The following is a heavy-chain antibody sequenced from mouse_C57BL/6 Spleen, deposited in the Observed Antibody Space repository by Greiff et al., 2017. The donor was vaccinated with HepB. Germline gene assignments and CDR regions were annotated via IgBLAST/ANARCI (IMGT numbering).Heavy chain of an antibody. D-gene: IGHD1-1*01. V-gene: IGHV14-3*01. CDR1: GFNIKNTY. CDR2: IDPANGNT. J-gene: IGHJ2*01. Sequence: EVKLVESVAELVRPGASVKLSCTASGFNIKNTYMHWVKQRPEQGLEWIGRIDPANGNTKYAPKFQGKATITADTSSNTAYLQLSSLTSEDTAIYYCARESPFYYGSSSYYFDYWGQGTTLTVSS. CDR3: ARESPFYYGSSSYYFDY.